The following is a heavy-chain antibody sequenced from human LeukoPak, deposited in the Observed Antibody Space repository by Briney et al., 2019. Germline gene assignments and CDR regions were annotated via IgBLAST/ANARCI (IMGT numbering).Heavy chain of an antibody. Sequence: GESLQISCKASGYTFTTSWIGWVRQMPGKGLEYMGIIYPGDSDTRYSPSFQGQVTISADKSISTAYMQWNSLRASDTAMYYCARLGYCSSGGCFSRGYFQDWGQGTLVTVSS. D-gene: IGHD2-15*01. CDR1: GYTFTTSW. J-gene: IGHJ1*01. CDR3: ARLGYCSSGGCFSRGYFQD. V-gene: IGHV5-51*01. CDR2: IYPGDSDT.